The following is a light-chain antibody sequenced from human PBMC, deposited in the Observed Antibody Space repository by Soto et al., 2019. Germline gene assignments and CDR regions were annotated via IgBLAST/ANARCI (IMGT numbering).Light chain of an antibody. CDR2: EFS. CDR1: SSDVGGYNY. CDR3: SSFTTSSTYV. J-gene: IGLJ1*01. V-gene: IGLV2-14*01. Sequence: QSALTQPASVSGSPGQSITISCTGTSSDVGGYNYVSWYHQHPGKAPKLMIYEFSNRPSGVSNRFSDSKSDNTASLTISVLQAEDEADYYGSSFTTSSTYVFGTGTKLTVL.